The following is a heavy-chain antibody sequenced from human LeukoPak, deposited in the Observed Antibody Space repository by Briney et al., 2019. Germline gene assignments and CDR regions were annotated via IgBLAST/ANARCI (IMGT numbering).Heavy chain of an antibody. D-gene: IGHD5-12*01. CDR2: IYYSGST. V-gene: IGHV4-59*01. CDR1: GGSIGSYY. Sequence: PSETLSLTCTVSGGSIGSYYWRWIRQPPGKGLEWIGYIYYSGSTNYNPSLKSRVTISVDTSKNQFSLKLSSVTAADTAVYYCARVKESRWLTSNWFDPWGQGTLVTVSS. CDR3: ARVKESRWLTSNWFDP. J-gene: IGHJ5*02.